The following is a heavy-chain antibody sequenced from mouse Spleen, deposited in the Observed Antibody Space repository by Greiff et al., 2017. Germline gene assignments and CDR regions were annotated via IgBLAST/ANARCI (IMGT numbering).Heavy chain of an antibody. J-gene: IGHJ1*01. D-gene: IGHD2-4*01. CDR3: ARLGDYDSYWYFDV. CDR1: GYSFTGYY. CDR2: INPSTGGT. V-gene: IGHV1-43*01. Sequence: VQLQQSGPELVKPGASVKISCKASGYSFTGYYMHWVKQSSEKSLEWIGEINPSTGGTSYNQKFKGKATLTVDKSSSTAYMQLKSLTSEDSAVYYCARLGDYDSYWYFDVWGAGTTVTVSS.